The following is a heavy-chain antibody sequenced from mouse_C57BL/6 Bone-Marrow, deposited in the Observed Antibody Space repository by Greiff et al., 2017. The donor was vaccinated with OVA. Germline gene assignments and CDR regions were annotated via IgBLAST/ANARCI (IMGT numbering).Heavy chain of an antibody. Sequence: DVKLQESGPGLVKPSQSLSLTCSVTGYSITSGYYWNWIRQFPGNKLEWMGYISYDGSNNYKPSLKNRISITRDTSKNQFFLMLNSVTTEDTATYYCASAVVFAYWGQGTLVTVSA. V-gene: IGHV3-6*01. CDR3: ASAVVFAY. CDR1: GYSITSGYY. CDR2: ISYDGSN. D-gene: IGHD1-1*01. J-gene: IGHJ3*01.